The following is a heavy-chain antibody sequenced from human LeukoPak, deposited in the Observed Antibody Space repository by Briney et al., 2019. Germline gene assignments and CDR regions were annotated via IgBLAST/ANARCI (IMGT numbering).Heavy chain of an antibody. D-gene: IGHD1-1*01. CDR3: VRGQLVFVY. Sequence: SETLSLTCTVSGGSVSDYYWSWIRQSPGKGLEWIGYIYYTGSTSYNPSLRSRVTMSADTSRNQFSLKLSSVTAADTALYYCVRGQLVFVYWGQGTLVTVSS. V-gene: IGHV4-59*02. CDR2: IYYTGST. J-gene: IGHJ4*02. CDR1: GGSVSDYY.